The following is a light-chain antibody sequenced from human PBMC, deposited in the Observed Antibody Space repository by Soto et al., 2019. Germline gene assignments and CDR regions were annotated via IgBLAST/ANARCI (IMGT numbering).Light chain of an antibody. CDR3: LQDINYPWT. CDR2: KAS. Sequence: DIQMTHSPSTLSGSVGCRFIITCRASQTISSWLAWYQQKKGKAPKLLIYKASTLKSGVPSRLRGSGYGTDLTIAISSMQTEDSETYYCLQDINYPWTFGQGTKVDI. CDR1: QTISSW. J-gene: IGKJ1*01. V-gene: IGKV1-5*03.